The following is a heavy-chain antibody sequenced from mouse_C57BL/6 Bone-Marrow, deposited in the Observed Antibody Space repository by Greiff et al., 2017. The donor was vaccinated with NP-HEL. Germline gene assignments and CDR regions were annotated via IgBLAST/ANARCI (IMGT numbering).Heavy chain of an antibody. V-gene: IGHV1-19*01. CDR2: INPYNGGT. CDR3: ARLSSTVVDFDY. Sequence: VQLQQSGPVLVKPGASVKMSCKASGYTFTDYYMNWVKQSHGKSLEWIGVINPYNGGTSYNQKFKGKATLTVDKSSSTAYMELNSLTSEDSAVYYCARLSSTVVDFDYWGQGTTLTVSS. J-gene: IGHJ2*01. D-gene: IGHD1-1*01. CDR1: GYTFTDYY.